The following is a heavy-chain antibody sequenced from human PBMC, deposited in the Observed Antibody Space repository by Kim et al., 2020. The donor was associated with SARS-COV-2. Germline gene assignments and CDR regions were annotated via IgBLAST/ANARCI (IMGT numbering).Heavy chain of an antibody. CDR2: ISYDGSNK. CDR1: GFTFSSYG. Sequence: GGSLRLSCAASGFTFSSYGMHWVRQAPGKGLEWVAVISYDGSNKYYADSVKGRFTISRDNSKNTLYLQMNSLRAEDTAVYYCAKDASTYYYDSSGFDYWGQGTLSPSPQ. V-gene: IGHV3-30*18. CDR3: AKDASTYYYDSSGFDY. D-gene: IGHD3-22*01. J-gene: IGHJ4*02.